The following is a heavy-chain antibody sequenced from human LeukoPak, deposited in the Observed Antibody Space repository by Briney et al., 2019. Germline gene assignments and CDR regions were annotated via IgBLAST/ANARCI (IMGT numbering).Heavy chain of an antibody. V-gene: IGHV3-23*01. CDR3: AKGELRFDP. Sequence: GGSLRLSCAASGFIFSSYAMTWVRQAPGKGLEWVSGISGSGGSTYYAESVKGRFTIPRDNSKSTLYLQMNSLRAEDTAIYYCAKGELRFDPWGQGTLVTVSS. CDR2: ISGSGGST. J-gene: IGHJ5*02. CDR1: GFIFSSYA. D-gene: IGHD3-10*01.